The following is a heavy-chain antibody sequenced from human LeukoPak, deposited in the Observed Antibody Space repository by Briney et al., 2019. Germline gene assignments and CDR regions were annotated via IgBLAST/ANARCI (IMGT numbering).Heavy chain of an antibody. D-gene: IGHD3-3*01. V-gene: IGHV1-18*01. Sequence: ASVKVSCKASGYTFTSYGISWVRQAPGQGLEWMGWISAYNGNTNYAQKLQGRVTMTTDTSMSTAYMELRSLRSDDTAVYYCARQKLPRFLEWLLPQYNWFDPWGQGTLVTVSS. J-gene: IGHJ5*02. CDR3: ARQKLPRFLEWLLPQYNWFDP. CDR1: GYTFTSYG. CDR2: ISAYNGNT.